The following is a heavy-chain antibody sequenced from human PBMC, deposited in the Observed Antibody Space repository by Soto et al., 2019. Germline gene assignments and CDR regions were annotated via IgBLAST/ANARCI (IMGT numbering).Heavy chain of an antibody. D-gene: IGHD3-10*01. V-gene: IGHV2-5*01. CDR2: IYWNDDK. CDR1: GFSLSTFEVG. CDR3: ARFAHTVRGVIDY. J-gene: IGHJ4*02. Sequence: SGPTPVNPTHTLTQTCNLSGFSLSTFEVGVGWIRQPPGNALECLALIYWNDDKRYSPSLKSRLTITKDTSKNQVVLTMTNVDPVDTATYYCARFAHTVRGVIDYWGQGTGVTVCS.